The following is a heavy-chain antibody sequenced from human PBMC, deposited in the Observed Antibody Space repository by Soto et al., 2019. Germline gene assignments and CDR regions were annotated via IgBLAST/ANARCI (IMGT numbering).Heavy chain of an antibody. V-gene: IGHV3-11*04. D-gene: IGHD3-22*01. CDR2: IRSSSTI. CDR3: ARAGAITMIVVVIDHEV. J-gene: IGHJ4*02. CDR1: GFTFRDYY. Sequence: GGSLRLSCAASGFTFRDYYMSWIRQAPGKGLEWVSSIRSSSTIYYADSVKGRFTISRDNAKNSLYLQMNSLRAEDTAVYYCARAGAITMIVVVIDHEVWGQGTLVTVSS.